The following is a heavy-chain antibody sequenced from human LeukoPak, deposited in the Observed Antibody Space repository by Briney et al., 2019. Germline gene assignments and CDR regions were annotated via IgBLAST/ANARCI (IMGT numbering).Heavy chain of an antibody. Sequence: GGSLRLSCAVSGFTVSSNYMSWVRQAPGKGLEWVSVIYSGGDTYYADSVKGRFTISRDNSKNTLYLQMNSLRAEDTAVYYCAKGLYSSSPYYYYYGMDVWGQGTTVTVSS. CDR3: AKGLYSSSPYYYYYGMDV. V-gene: IGHV3-53*01. D-gene: IGHD6-6*01. CDR2: IYSGGDT. CDR1: GFTVSSNY. J-gene: IGHJ6*02.